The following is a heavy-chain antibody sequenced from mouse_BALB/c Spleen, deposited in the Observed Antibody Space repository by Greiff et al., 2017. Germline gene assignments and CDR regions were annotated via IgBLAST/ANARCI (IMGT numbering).Heavy chain of an antibody. CDR1: GYAFTNYL. Sequence: ESGAELVRPGTSVKVSCKASGYAFTNYLIEWVKQRPGQGLEWIGVINPGSGGTNYNEKFKGKATLTADKSSSTAYMQLSSLTSDDSAVYFCARSGNYYGSSDYFDYWGQGTTLTVSS. J-gene: IGHJ2*01. V-gene: IGHV1-54*01. CDR3: ARSGNYYGSSDYFDY. CDR2: INPGSGGT. D-gene: IGHD1-1*01.